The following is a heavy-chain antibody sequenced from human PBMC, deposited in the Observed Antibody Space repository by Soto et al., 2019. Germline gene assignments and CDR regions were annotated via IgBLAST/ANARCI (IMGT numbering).Heavy chain of an antibody. CDR1: GFSFSSYA. V-gene: IGHV3-23*01. CDR2: IGGRGGST. J-gene: IGHJ5*02. D-gene: IGHD3-3*01. CDR3: AKQGDYDFWSSSNNWLDP. Sequence: SLRLSCAASGFSFSSYAISWVRQAPGKGLEWVSSIGGRGGSTYYADSVKGRFTISRDNPKNTAYLQMNSLRVEDTAVYYCAKQGDYDFWSSSNNWLDPWGQGTLVTVSS.